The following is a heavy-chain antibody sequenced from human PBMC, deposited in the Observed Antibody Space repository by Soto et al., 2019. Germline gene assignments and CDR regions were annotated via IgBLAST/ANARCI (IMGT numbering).Heavy chain of an antibody. CDR2: ISYDGSNK. D-gene: IGHD3-10*01. CDR1: GFTFSSYG. V-gene: IGHV3-30*18. J-gene: IGHJ6*03. Sequence: QVQLVESGGGVVQPGRSLRLSCAASGFTFSSYGMHWVRQAPGKGLEWVAVISYDGSNKYYADSVKGRFTISRDNSKNTLYLQMNSLRAEDTAVYYCAKGENYDGSVKNYYYMDVWGKGTTVTVSS. CDR3: AKGENYDGSVKNYYYMDV.